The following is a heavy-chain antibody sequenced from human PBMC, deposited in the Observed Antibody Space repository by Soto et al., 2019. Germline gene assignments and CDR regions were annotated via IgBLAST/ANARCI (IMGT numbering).Heavy chain of an antibody. CDR2: ISSSSSYI. J-gene: IGHJ6*02. V-gene: IGHV3-21*01. Sequence: EVQLVESGGGLVKPGGSLRLSCAASGFTFSSYSMNWVRQAPGKGLEWVSSISSSSSYIYYADSVKGRFTISRDNAKNSLYLQMNSLIAEDTAVYYCARDPVYYDILTGYYIYYYGMDVWGQGTTVTVSS. CDR3: ARDPVYYDILTGYYIYYYGMDV. D-gene: IGHD3-9*01. CDR1: GFTFSSYS.